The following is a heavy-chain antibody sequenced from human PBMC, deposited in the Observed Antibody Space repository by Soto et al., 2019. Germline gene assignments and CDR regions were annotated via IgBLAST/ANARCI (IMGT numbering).Heavy chain of an antibody. J-gene: IGHJ4*02. CDR2: ISGSGGTI. V-gene: IGHV3-48*02. Sequence: EVQLVESGGGLVQPGGSLRLSCAASGFTLSSYSMHWVRQAPGKGLEWVSYISGSGGTIYYADSVKGRFTISRDNAKNSLSVQMNSLRDEDTAVYCCARETGLRSSGWSYYFDFWGKGTRVTVSS. CDR1: GFTLSSYS. D-gene: IGHD6-19*01. CDR3: ARETGLRSSGWSYYFDF.